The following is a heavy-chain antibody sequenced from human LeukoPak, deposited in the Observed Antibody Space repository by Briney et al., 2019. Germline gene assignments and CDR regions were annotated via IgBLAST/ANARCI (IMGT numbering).Heavy chain of an antibody. CDR1: GFTFCSYA. J-gene: IGHJ4*02. CDR3: AKDQCSSTSCYAVTFDY. D-gene: IGHD2-2*01. CDR2: ISGSGGST. Sequence: GGSLRLSCAASGFTFCSYAMSWVRQAPGKGLEWVSAISGSGGSTYYADSVKGRFTISRDNSKNTPYLQMNSLRAEDTAVYYCAKDQCSSTSCYAVTFDYWGQGTLVTVSS. V-gene: IGHV3-23*01.